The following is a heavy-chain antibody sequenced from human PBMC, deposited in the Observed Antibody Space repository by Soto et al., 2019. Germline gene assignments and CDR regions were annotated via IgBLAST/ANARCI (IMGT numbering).Heavy chain of an antibody. CDR2: IIPIFGTA. J-gene: IGHJ6*02. D-gene: IGHD2-2*01. CDR1: GGTFSSYA. Sequence: QVQLVQSGAAVKQPGSSVKVSCKASGGTFSSYAISWVRQAPGQGLEWMGGIIPIFGTANYAQKFQLRVTITADESTSTAYMEPSSLRSDDTAVYYCPRHGPAAGYYFAMDVWGQGTPVTVYS. V-gene: IGHV1-69*12. CDR3: PRHGPAAGYYFAMDV.